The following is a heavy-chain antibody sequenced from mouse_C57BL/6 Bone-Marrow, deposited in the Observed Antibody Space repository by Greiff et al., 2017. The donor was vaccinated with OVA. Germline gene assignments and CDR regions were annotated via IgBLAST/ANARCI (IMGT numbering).Heavy chain of an antibody. V-gene: IGHV1-55*01. D-gene: IGHD1-1*01. CDR1: GYTFPSYW. Sequence: QVQLQQPGAELVKPGASVKMSCKASGYTFPSYWITWVKQRPGQGLEWIGDIYPGSGSTNYNEKFKSKATLTVDTSSSTAYMQLSSLTSEDSAVYYCANYYGSSSAWFAYWGQGTLVTVSA. CDR3: ANYYGSSSAWFAY. CDR2: IYPGSGST. J-gene: IGHJ3*01.